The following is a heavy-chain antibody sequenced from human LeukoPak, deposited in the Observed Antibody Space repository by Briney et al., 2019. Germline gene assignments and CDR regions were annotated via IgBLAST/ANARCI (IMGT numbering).Heavy chain of an antibody. D-gene: IGHD3-9*01. Sequence: SSETLSLICTVSGGSISRYHWRWIRQPAGKGLEWIGRIYTSGSTKYNTSLKSRVTMSVDTSKNQFSLKLSPVTAADTAVYYCARAYDISNVAWFDYWGQGTLVTVSS. CDR2: IYTSGST. J-gene: IGHJ4*02. V-gene: IGHV4-4*07. CDR1: GGSISRYH. CDR3: ARAYDISNVAWFDY.